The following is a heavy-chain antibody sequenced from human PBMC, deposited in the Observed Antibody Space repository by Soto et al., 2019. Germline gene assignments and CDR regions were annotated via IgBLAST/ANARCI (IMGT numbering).Heavy chain of an antibody. Sequence: GGSLRLSCAASGFTFSSYAMSWVRQAPGKGLEWVSAISGSGGSTYYADSVKGRFTISRDNSKNTLYLQMNSLRAEDTAVYYCAKHFGLRYFDWSPEPGARLSGPWGQGTLVTV. V-gene: IGHV3-23*01. CDR1: GFTFSSYA. J-gene: IGHJ5*02. D-gene: IGHD3-9*01. CDR2: ISGSGGST. CDR3: AKHFGLRYFDWSPEPGARLSGP.